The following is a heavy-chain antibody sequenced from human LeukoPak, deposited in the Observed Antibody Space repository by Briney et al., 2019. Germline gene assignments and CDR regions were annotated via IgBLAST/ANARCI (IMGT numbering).Heavy chain of an antibody. Sequence: PGGSLRLSCAASGFTFSDHSLSWVRQAPGKGLAWVSSISSATGRIYYADSVKGRFTISRDNAWNSLYLQMNSLRAEDTAVYYCAKKENILTGYYDHWGQGTLVTVSS. V-gene: IGHV3-21*01. D-gene: IGHD3-9*01. CDR3: AKKENILTGYYDH. CDR2: ISSATGRI. CDR1: GFTFSDHS. J-gene: IGHJ5*02.